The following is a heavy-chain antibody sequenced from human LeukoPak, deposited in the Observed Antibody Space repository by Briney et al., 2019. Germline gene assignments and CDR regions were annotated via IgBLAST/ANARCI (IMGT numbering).Heavy chain of an antibody. CDR1: GGSISSSSYY. CDR3: ARKHSSSDAFDI. D-gene: IGHD6-13*01. CDR2: IYYSGST. V-gene: IGHV4-39*07. J-gene: IGHJ3*02. Sequence: PSGTLSLTCTVSGGSISSSSYYWGWIRQPPGKGLEWIGSIYYSGSTYYNPSLKSRVTISVDTSKNQFSLKLSSVTAADTAVYYCARKHSSSDAFDIWGQGTMVTVSS.